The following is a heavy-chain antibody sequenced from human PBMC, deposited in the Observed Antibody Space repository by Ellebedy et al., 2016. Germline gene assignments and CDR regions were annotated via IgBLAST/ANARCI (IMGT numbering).Heavy chain of an antibody. CDR1: GGSINSYY. CDR2: IYAPGST. Sequence: SETLSLXCTVSGGSINSYYWSWIRQPAGKGLEWIGRIYAPGSTNDNPSLKSRVSMSLDTSKNQFSLNLRSVTAADTAVYYCAKENNIVVSARFDPWGQGILVTVSS. D-gene: IGHD3-16*02. CDR3: AKENNIVVSARFDP. V-gene: IGHV4-4*07. J-gene: IGHJ5*02.